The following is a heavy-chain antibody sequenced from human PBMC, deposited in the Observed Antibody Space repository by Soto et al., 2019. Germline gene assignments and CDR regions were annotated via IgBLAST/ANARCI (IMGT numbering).Heavy chain of an antibody. CDR1: GGSISSYY. J-gene: IGHJ4*02. Sequence: PSETLSLTCTVSGGSISSYYWSWIRQPPGKGLEWIGYIYYSGSTNYNPSLKSRVTISVDTSKNQFSLKLSSVTAADTAVYYCARRRMSTNVFDYWGQGTLVIVSS. CDR2: IYYSGST. CDR3: ARRRMSTNVFDY. V-gene: IGHV4-59*01. D-gene: IGHD2-8*01.